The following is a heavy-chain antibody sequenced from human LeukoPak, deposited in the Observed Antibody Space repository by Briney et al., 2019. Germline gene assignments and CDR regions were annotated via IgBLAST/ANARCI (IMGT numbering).Heavy chain of an antibody. CDR3: ARDGDYGXXDXFDI. D-gene: IGHD4-17*01. CDR2: VYYSAGSPGKT. J-gene: IGHJ3*02. Sequence: SETLSLTCTVSSGSISTSSYYWGWIRQPPGKGLEWIGSVYYSAGSPGKTFYNPSLKTRVTVSVDVSANQFSLKLISVTAADTAVYYCARDGDYGXXDXFDIWGQGTMVTVSS. CDR1: SGSISTSSYY. V-gene: IGHV4-39*01.